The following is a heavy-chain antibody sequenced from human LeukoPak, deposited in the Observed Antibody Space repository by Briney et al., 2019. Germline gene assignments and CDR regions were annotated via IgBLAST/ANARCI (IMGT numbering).Heavy chain of an antibody. CDR2: ISGSGGST. Sequence: PSGGSLRLSCAASGFTFSSYAMNWVRQAPGKGLEWVSAISGSGGSTYYADSVKGRFTISRDNSKNTLYLQMNSLRAEDTAVYYCARDRSWTIDYGSGVDIWGQGTMVTVSS. D-gene: IGHD3-10*01. V-gene: IGHV3-23*01. CDR3: ARDRSWTIDYGSGVDI. J-gene: IGHJ3*02. CDR1: GFTFSSYA.